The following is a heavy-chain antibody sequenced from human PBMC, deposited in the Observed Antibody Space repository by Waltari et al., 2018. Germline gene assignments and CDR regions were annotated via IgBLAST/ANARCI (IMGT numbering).Heavy chain of an antibody. J-gene: IGHJ1*01. CDR1: GGSISSSSYY. D-gene: IGHD2-21*02. Sequence: QLQLQESGPGLVKPSETLSLTCTVSGGSISSSSYYWGWIRQPPGKGLEWIGSIYYSGSTYYNPSLKSRVTISVDTSKNQFSLKLSSVTAADTAVYYCARGRFIVVVTGNFQHWGQGTLVTVSS. CDR3: ARGRFIVVVTGNFQH. V-gene: IGHV4-39*01. CDR2: IYYSGST.